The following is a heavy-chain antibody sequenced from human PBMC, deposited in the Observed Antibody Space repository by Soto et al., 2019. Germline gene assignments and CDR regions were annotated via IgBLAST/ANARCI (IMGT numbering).Heavy chain of an antibody. D-gene: IGHD3-22*01. J-gene: IGHJ4*02. CDR2: ISYDGSNK. CDR3: AKDVTITMIVVVNLRPDY. V-gene: IGHV3-30*18. Sequence: GGSLRLSCAASGFTFSSYGMHWVRQAPGKGLEWVAVISYDGSNKYYADSVKGRFTISRDNSKNTLYLQMNSLRAEDTAVYYCAKDVTITMIVVVNLRPDYWGQGT. CDR1: GFTFSSYG.